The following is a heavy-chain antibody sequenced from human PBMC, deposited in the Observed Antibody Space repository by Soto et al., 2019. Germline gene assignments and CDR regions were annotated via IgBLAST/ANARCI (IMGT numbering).Heavy chain of an antibody. V-gene: IGHV3-48*02. D-gene: IGHD4-17*01. CDR3: AATTVTLRTFDY. CDR2: IDSGSGNI. CDR1: GFTFSSYS. Sequence: EVQLVESGGGLVQPGGSLRLSCAASGFTFSSYSMNWVRQAPGKGLEWLSYIDSGSGNINYADSVKGRFTISRDNAKKSLYLQMNSLRDEDTAVYYCAATTVTLRTFDYWGQGTLVTVSS. J-gene: IGHJ4*02.